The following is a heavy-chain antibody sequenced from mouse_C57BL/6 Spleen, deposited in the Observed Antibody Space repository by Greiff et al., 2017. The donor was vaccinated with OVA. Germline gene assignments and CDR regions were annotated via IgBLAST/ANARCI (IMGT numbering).Heavy chain of an antibody. Sequence: DVKLQESGPGLVKPSQSLSLTCSVTGYSITSGYYWNWIRQFPGNQLEWMGYIRYDGSTNYNPSLKNRISITRDTSKNQFFLKLNSVTTEDTATDYDARAYGHDLDYWGQGTTLTVSS. V-gene: IGHV3-6*01. CDR3: ARAYGHDLDY. CDR2: IRYDGST. J-gene: IGHJ2*01. D-gene: IGHD2-2*01. CDR1: GYSITSGYY.